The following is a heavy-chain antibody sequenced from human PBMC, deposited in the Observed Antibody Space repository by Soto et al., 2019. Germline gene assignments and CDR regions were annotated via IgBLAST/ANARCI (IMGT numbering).Heavy chain of an antibody. J-gene: IGHJ4*02. Sequence: PGWSLRLSCAASGFTFNNYVMSWVRQAPGKGLEWVSGISSTGGGTYYADPVKGRFTISRDNSKNTLYLQMNNLRAGDTALYYCANGHAIVVVPTVDYWGQGTMVTVSS. V-gene: IGHV3-23*01. CDR2: ISSTGGGT. CDR3: ANGHAIVVVPTVDY. D-gene: IGHD2-15*01. CDR1: GFTFNNYV.